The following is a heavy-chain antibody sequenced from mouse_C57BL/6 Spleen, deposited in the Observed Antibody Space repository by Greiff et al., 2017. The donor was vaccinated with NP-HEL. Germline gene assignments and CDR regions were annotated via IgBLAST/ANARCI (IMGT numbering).Heavy chain of an antibody. V-gene: IGHV7-3*01. J-gene: IGHJ2*01. CDR3: ARYNDYDYFDY. CDR2: IRNKANGYKT. Sequence: DVHLVESGGGLVQPGGSLSLSCAASGFTFTDYYMSWVRQPPGKALEWLGFIRNKANGYKTEYSASVKGRFTISRDNSQSILYLQMNALRAEDSATYYCARYNDYDYFDYWGQGTTLTVSS. CDR1: GFTFTDYY. D-gene: IGHD2-4*01.